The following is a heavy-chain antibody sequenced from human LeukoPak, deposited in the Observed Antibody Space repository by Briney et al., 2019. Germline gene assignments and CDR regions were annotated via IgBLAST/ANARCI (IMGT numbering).Heavy chain of an antibody. V-gene: IGHV4-38-2*02. J-gene: IGHJ4*02. CDR2: IYHSGST. D-gene: IGHD3-3*01. CDR3: ASPLLRFLEWSHWVFFDY. CDR1: GYSISSGYY. Sequence: NPSETLSLTCTVSGYSISSGYYWGWIRQPPGKGLEWIGSIYHSGSTYYNPSLKSRVTISVDTSKNQFSLKLSSVTAADTAVYYCASPLLRFLEWSHWVFFDYWGQGTLVTVSS.